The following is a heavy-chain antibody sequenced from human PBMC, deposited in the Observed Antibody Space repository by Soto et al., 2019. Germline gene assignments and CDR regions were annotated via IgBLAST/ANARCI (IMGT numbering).Heavy chain of an antibody. V-gene: IGHV2-5*02. J-gene: IGHJ4*02. Sequence: QITLKESGRPLVKPTQTLTLTCTFSGFSLSSSGVGVGWIRQPPGKALEWLALIYWDDDKRYSPSLMSRLTITKDTAKNQVVLPMTNMDPVVTATYVCAHIFSAGYTSGWYGFYYGSWGQGTLVTVSS. CDR1: GFSLSSSGVG. CDR3: AHIFSAGYTSGWYGFYYGS. CDR2: IYWDDDK. D-gene: IGHD6-19*01.